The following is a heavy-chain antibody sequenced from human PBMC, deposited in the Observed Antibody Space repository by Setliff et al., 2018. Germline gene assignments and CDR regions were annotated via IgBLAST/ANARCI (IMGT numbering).Heavy chain of an antibody. J-gene: IGHJ6*03. CDR2: ISAYNGNT. Sequence: RASVKVSCKASGYTFTSYGISWVRQAPGQGLEWMGWISAYNGNTNYAQKLQGRVTMTTDTSTSTAYMELRSLRSDDTAVYYCARDGSPPYYNFWSGYPDNYYMDVWGKGTTVTVSS. V-gene: IGHV1-18*01. CDR3: ARDGSPPYYNFWSGYPDNYYMDV. CDR1: GYTFTSYG. D-gene: IGHD3-3*01.